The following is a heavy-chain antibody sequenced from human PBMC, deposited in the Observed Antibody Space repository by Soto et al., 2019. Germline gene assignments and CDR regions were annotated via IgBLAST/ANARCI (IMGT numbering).Heavy chain of an antibody. CDR2: INAGNGNT. CDR3: ARAADRGARYFDL. V-gene: IGHV1-3*01. J-gene: IGHJ2*01. Sequence: QVQLVQSGAEVKKPGASVKVSCKASGYTFTSYAMHWVRQAPGQRLEWMGWINAGNGNTKYSQKFQGRVTITRDTCASTAYMELSSLRSEDTAVYYCARAADRGARYFDLWGRGTLVTVSS. CDR1: GYTFTSYA.